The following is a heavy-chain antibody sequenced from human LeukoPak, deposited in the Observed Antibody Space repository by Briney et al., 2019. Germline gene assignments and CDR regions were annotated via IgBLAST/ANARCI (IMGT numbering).Heavy chain of an antibody. D-gene: IGHD1-26*01. J-gene: IGHJ4*02. CDR2: FDPEDGET. CDR3: ATNSGSYYGFDY. CDR1: GYTLTELS. V-gene: IGHV1-24*01. Sequence: ASVKVSCKVSGYTLTELSMHWVRQAPGKGLEWMGGFDPEDGETIYAQKFQGRVTMTEDTSTDTAYMELSSLGSEDTAVYYCATNSGSYYGFDYWGQGTLVTVSS.